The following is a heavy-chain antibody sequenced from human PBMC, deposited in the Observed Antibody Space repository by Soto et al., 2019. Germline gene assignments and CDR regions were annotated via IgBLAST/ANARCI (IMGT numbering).Heavy chain of an antibody. CDR2: FSGSGGGT. V-gene: IGHV3-23*01. J-gene: IGHJ4*02. CDR3: AKEGFDYGGSDF. D-gene: IGHD4-17*01. Sequence: EVQLLESGGGLVQPGGSLRLSCATSGLTFSTHAMNWVRQAPGKGLEWVSGFSGSGGGTYYAESVKGRFTISRDNSKNTLYLQMNSLRAEDTAVYYCAKEGFDYGGSDFWGQGTLVTVSS. CDR1: GLTFSTHA.